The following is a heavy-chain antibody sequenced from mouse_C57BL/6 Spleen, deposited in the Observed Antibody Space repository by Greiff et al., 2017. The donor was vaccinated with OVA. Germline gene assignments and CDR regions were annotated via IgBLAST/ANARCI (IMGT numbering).Heavy chain of an antibody. Sequence: EVKLVESVAELVRPGASVKLSCTASGFNIKNTYMHWVKQRPEQGLEWIGRIDPANGNTKYAPKFQGKATITADTSSNTAYLQLSSLTSEDTAIYYCARGVTTRYYFDYWGQGTTLTVSS. CDR3: ARGVTTRYYFDY. D-gene: IGHD2-3*01. CDR1: GFNIKNTY. CDR2: IDPANGNT. J-gene: IGHJ2*01. V-gene: IGHV14-3*01.